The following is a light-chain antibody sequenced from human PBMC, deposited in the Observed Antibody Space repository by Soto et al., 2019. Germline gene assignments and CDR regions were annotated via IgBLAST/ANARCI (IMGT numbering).Light chain of an antibody. CDR1: QAIDNY. CDR3: QKYDNSPLT. V-gene: IGKV1-27*01. Sequence: DIQMTQSPSSLSASLGDRVTITCRASQAIDNYLAWYQQKPGKVPKLLIYAASTLQSGVPSRFGGSGSGTDFTLTISSLQPEDVATYYCQKYDNSPLTFGGGTKVE. CDR2: AAS. J-gene: IGKJ4*01.